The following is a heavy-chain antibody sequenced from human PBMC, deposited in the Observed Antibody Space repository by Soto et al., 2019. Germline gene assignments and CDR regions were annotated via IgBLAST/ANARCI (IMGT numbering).Heavy chain of an antibody. CDR1: GFTFSSYA. CDR3: AKKGDSSGYVLPFDY. V-gene: IGHV3-23*01. CDR2: ISGSGGGT. D-gene: IGHD3-22*01. J-gene: IGHJ4*02. Sequence: EVQLLESGGGLVQPGGSLRLSCAASGFTFSSYAMSWVRQAPGKGLEWVSLISGSGGGTYYADSVKGRFTISRDNSKNTLYQQMNSLRAEDTAVYYCAKKGDSSGYVLPFDYWGQGTLVTVSS.